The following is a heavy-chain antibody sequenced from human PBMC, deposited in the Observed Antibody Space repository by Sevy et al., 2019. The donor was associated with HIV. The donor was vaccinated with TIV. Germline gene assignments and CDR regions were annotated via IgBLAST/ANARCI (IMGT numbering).Heavy chain of an antibody. D-gene: IGHD6-13*01. CDR3: VRAIAAAGSF. CDR1: GFTLNSYW. Sequence: GGSLRLSCAASGFTLNSYWMSWVRQAPGKELEWVANINQDGSVKYYVDSVKGRFTISRDNARNSLYLRMNSLRAEDTALYYCVRAIAAAGSFWGQGTLVTVSS. CDR2: INQDGSVK. J-gene: IGHJ4*02. V-gene: IGHV3-7*01.